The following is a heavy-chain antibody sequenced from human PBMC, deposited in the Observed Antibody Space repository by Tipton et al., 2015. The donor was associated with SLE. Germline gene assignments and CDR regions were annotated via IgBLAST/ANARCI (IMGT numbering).Heavy chain of an antibody. D-gene: IGHD4-17*01. CDR2: IFYSGST. CDR3: ARDASVTPLNWYFDL. V-gene: IGHV4-31*03. Sequence: TLSLTCTVSGDSIISGAYYWSWVRQHPGRGLEWLAYIFYSGSTYYNPSLKRRLNISVDRSNNHFSLTLTSVTAADTAVYYCARDASVTPLNWYFDLWGRGTLVTVSS. J-gene: IGHJ2*01. CDR1: GDSIISGAYY.